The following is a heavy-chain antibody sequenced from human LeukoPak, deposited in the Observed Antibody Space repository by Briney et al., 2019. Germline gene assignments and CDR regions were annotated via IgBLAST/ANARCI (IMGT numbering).Heavy chain of an antibody. V-gene: IGHV3-53*01. Sequence: GGSLRLSCAASGFTVSSNYMSWVRQAPGKGLEWVSVIYSGGSTYYTDSVKGRFTISRDNSKNTVFLQMNSLRAEDTAVYYCARDYTYSTGGTYYDRFDYWGQGTLVTVSS. CDR3: ARDYTYSTGGTYYDRFDY. J-gene: IGHJ4*02. CDR1: GFTVSSNY. CDR2: IYSGGST. D-gene: IGHD2-15*01.